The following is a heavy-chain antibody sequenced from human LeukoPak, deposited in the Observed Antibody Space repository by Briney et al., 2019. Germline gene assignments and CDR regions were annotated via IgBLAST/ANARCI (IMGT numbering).Heavy chain of an antibody. CDR2: IYYSGST. J-gene: IGHJ4*02. CDR3: ARGAVAATFDY. V-gene: IGHV4-39*01. CDR1: GVSISSSSYY. D-gene: IGHD6-19*01. Sequence: SETLSLTCTVSGVSISSSSYYWGWIRQPPGRGLGWIGSIYYSGSTYYNPSLKSRVTISVDPSKNQFSLKLSSVTAADTVVYYCARGAVAATFDYWGQGTLVTVSS.